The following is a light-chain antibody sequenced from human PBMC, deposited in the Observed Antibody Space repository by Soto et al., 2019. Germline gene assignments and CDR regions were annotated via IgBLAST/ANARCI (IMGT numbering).Light chain of an antibody. V-gene: IGLV2-8*01. J-gene: IGLJ2*01. CDR2: DVT. Sequence: QSALTQPPSASGSPGQSVTITCTGTSSDVGDYNYVSWYQQHPGKAPKLMIYDVTKRPSGVPDRFSGSKSGNTASLTVSGLQAEDEDDYYCSSYAGTNNLVFGGGTKLTVL. CDR1: SSDVGDYNY. CDR3: SSYAGTNNLV.